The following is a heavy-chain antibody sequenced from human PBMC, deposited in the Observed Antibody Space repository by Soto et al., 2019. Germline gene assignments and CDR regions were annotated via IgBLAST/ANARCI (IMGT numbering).Heavy chain of an antibody. CDR3: AKEVSSGWVLDA. V-gene: IGHV3-48*02. CDR2: SGNGGSPI. D-gene: IGHD6-19*01. J-gene: IGHJ5*02. CDR1: GFTFSKYN. Sequence: VQLVESGGGLVPPGGSLRLSCAASGFTFSKYNMNWVRQAPGKGLEWVSYSGNGGSPIYYAASVEGRFTISRDNTKNSLHLQMTSLTDDDTAIYYCAKEVSSGWVLDAWGQGTLVTVSS.